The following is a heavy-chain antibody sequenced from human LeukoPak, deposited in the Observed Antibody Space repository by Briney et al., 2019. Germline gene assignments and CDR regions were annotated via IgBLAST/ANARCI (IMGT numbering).Heavy chain of an antibody. V-gene: IGHV3-48*03. Sequence: GGSLRLSCAASGFTFNNYETHWVRQAPGKGLEWVSYISSSGSTIYYADSVKGRFTISRDNAKNSLYLQMNSLRAEDTAVYYCARVQSGYSSGWYYYYYMDVWGKGTTVTVSS. CDR2: ISSSGSTI. CDR1: GFTFNNYE. D-gene: IGHD6-19*01. J-gene: IGHJ6*03. CDR3: ARVQSGYSSGWYYYYYMDV.